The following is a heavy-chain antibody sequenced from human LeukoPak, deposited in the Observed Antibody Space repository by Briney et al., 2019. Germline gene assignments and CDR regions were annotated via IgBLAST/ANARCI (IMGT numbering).Heavy chain of an antibody. Sequence: GGSLRLSCAASGFTFSSYAMSWVRQAPGKGLEWVSAISGSGGTTYYADSVKGRFTISRDNSKNTLYLQMNRLRAEDTAVYYCAKDNGGNQTWYFDLWGRGTLVTVSS. CDR2: ISGSGGTT. CDR1: GFTFSSYA. V-gene: IGHV3-23*01. D-gene: IGHD4-23*01. J-gene: IGHJ2*01. CDR3: AKDNGGNQTWYFDL.